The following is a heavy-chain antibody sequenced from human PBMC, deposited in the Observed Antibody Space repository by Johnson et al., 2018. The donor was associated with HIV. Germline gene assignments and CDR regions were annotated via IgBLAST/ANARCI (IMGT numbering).Heavy chain of an antibody. J-gene: IGHJ3*02. V-gene: IGHV3-30*03. CDR2: ISYDGSNK. CDR1: GFTFSDYY. CDR3: ARLPGYSSGWTLGAFDI. D-gene: IGHD6-19*01. Sequence: QVQLVESGGGLVKPGGSLRLSCAASGFTFSDYYMSWIRQAPGKGLEWVAVISYDGSNKYYADSVKGRFTISRDNSKNTLYLQMNSLRAEDTAVYYCARLPGYSSGWTLGAFDIWGQGTMVTVS.